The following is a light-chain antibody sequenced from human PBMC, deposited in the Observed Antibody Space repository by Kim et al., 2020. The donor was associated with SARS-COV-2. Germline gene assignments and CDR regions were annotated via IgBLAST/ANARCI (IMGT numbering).Light chain of an antibody. Sequence: GQSVIISSTGTSCEVGGYNEVSWHQQTPGKATKLMINEGSKRPSGVPDRFSGSKSGNTASLTVSGLQAEDEADYYGSSYAGSNNLVFGGGTKLTVL. CDR2: EGS. V-gene: IGLV2-8*01. CDR1: SCEVGGYNE. CDR3: SSYAGSNNLV. J-gene: IGLJ3*02.